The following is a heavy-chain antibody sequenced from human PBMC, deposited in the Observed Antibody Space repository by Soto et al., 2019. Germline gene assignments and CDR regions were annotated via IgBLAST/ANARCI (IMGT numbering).Heavy chain of an antibody. V-gene: IGHV1-3*01. CDR3: ARLPRIGVAVYDF. CDR2: INAGNGDT. Sequence: QVQLVQSGSEVKKPGDSVRVTCKASGYTFTYNAIHWVRQDPGQRLEWLGWINAGNGDTKYSQKFQGRVSITTETSASTAYMELSSLRSEDTAVYFCARLPRIGVAVYDFWGQGTLVTVSS. J-gene: IGHJ4*02. D-gene: IGHD6-19*01. CDR1: GYTFTYNA.